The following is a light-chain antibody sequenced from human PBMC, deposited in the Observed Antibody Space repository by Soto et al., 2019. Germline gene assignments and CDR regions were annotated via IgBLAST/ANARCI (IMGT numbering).Light chain of an antibody. V-gene: IGLV2-23*02. CDR1: SSNVGSYKL. J-gene: IGLJ1*01. Sequence: QSARTQPASVSWSPGHSITISCTGTSSNVGSYKLVSWYQQHPGKAPKLMIFEVNKRPSGVSNRFSGSKSGNTASLTISGLKVEEEADYYCCSSGGSPKYVFGTGTKVTVL. CDR3: CSSGGSPKYV. CDR2: EVN.